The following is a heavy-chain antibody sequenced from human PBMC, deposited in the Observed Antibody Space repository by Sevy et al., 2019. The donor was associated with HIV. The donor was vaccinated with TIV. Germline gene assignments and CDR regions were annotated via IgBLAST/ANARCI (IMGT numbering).Heavy chain of an antibody. CDR3: ARMGSSGWPADKYFAS. V-gene: IGHV2-70*11. Sequence: SGPTLVKPTQTLTLTCTFSGFSLTTSGMCVTWIRQPPGKALEWLARIDWDDDKYYSTSLKTRLTIPKDTSKNQVVLTMTDMDPVDTATYYCARMGSSGWPADKYFASWGQGTLVTVSS. CDR1: GFSLTTSGMC. J-gene: IGHJ4*02. CDR2: IDWDDDK. D-gene: IGHD6-19*01.